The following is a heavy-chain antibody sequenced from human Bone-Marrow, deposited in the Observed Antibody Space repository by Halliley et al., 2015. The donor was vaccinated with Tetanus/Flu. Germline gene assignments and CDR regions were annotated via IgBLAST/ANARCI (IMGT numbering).Heavy chain of an antibody. CDR3: ATNPVRMLEWTPRVYGMDV. CDR2: AYNSKI. Sequence: AYNSKIEYEDKFQARVTVTMDTSTSTAYMDLRSLRSDDTAVYYCATNPVRMLEWTPRVYGMDVWGQGTTVTVSS. V-gene: IGHV1-18*01. D-gene: IGHD3-3*01. J-gene: IGHJ6*02.